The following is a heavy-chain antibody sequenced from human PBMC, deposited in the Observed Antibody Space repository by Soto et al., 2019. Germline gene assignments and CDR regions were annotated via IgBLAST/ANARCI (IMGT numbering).Heavy chain of an antibody. D-gene: IGHD3-22*01. J-gene: IGHJ4*02. CDR1: GYTFTTFA. CDR3: AEDTSGYYS. CDR2: VNAGTGNV. Sequence: ASVKVSCKASGYTFTTFAIHWVRQAPGQGLEWMGWVNAGTGNVQYSQNFQDRVTFTRDTSASTAYMELSSLGFEDTAVYYCAEDTSGYYSWGQGTPVTVSS. V-gene: IGHV1-3*01.